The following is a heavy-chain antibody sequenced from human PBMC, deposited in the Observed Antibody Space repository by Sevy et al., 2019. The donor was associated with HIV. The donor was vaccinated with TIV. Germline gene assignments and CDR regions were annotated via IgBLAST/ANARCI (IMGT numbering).Heavy chain of an antibody. J-gene: IGHJ6*02. Sequence: GGSLRLSCTASGFTFGDYAMIWFRQAPGKGLEWVGFIRSKAYGGTTEYAASVKGRFTISRDDSKSIAYLQMNSLKTEDTAVYYCTRDFKDLVPASGYYYYGMDVWGQGTTVTVSS. D-gene: IGHD2-2*01. V-gene: IGHV3-49*03. CDR3: TRDFKDLVPASGYYYYGMDV. CDR2: IRSKAYGGTT. CDR1: GFTFGDYA.